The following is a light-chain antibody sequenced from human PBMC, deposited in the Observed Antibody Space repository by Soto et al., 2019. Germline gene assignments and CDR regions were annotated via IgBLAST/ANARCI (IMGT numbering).Light chain of an antibody. Sequence: EIVMTQSPASLSVSPGDGATLSCRASQRVARNVAWYQQKPGQGPRLLIHGASTRAVGVPARFSGSGSGTDFTLTISSLQSEDFAVYYCQQYHNWPPQYTFGQGTKLQIK. V-gene: IGKV3-15*01. CDR1: QRVARN. CDR2: GAS. J-gene: IGKJ2*01. CDR3: QQYHNWPPQYT.